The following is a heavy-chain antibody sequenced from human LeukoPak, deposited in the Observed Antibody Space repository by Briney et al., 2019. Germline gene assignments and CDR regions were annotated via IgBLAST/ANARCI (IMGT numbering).Heavy chain of an antibody. CDR2: IWYDGSNK. CDR3: ARSILTGYNWFDP. CDR1: GFTFSSYG. D-gene: IGHD3-9*01. V-gene: IGHV3-33*01. Sequence: GGSLRLSCAASGFTFSSYGMHWVRQAPGKGLGWVAVIWYDGSNKYYADSVKGRFTISRDNSKNTLYLQMNSLRAEDTAVYYCARSILTGYNWFDPWGQGTLVTVSS. J-gene: IGHJ5*02.